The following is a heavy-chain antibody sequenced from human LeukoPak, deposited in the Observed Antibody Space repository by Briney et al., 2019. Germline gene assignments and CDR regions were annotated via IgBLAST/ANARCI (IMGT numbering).Heavy chain of an antibody. J-gene: IGHJ4*02. CDR3: AKDPQGYRMAHDS. D-gene: IGHD2-2*02. Sequence: GGSLRLSCAASGFTFSSCAMHWVRQAPGEGPEGDSSINGSCPNASYEGYVKGRFTISRNNSNNTLYLQKNSLTAEYKAVYYCAKDPQGYRMAHDSWGQGILVTVSS. V-gene: IGHV3-23*01. CDR2: INGSCPNA. CDR1: GFTFSSCA.